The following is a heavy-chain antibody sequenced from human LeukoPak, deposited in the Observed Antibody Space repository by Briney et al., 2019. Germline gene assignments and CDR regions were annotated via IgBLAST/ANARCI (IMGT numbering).Heavy chain of an antibody. Sequence: GASVKVSCKVSGYTLTELSMHWVRQAPGKGLEWMGGFDPEDGETIYAQKFQGRVTITADESTSTAYMELSSLRSEDTAVYYCTRGSGGSYHSGIHYWGQGTLVTVSS. CDR2: FDPEDGET. J-gene: IGHJ4*02. D-gene: IGHD1-26*01. CDR1: GYTLTELS. CDR3: TRGSGGSYHSGIHY. V-gene: IGHV1-24*01.